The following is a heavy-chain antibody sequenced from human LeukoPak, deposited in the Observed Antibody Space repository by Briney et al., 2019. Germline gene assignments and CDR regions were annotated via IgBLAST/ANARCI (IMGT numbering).Heavy chain of an antibody. Sequence: GGSLRLSCAASGFTFSSHEMNWVRQAPGKGLEWLSYISNSGGDINYADSVKGRFTISRDNAKNSLYLQTNSLRVEDTAVYYCARTLTTTYSWGQGTLVTVSS. CDR3: ARTLTTTYS. D-gene: IGHD4-17*01. CDR1: GFTFSSHE. V-gene: IGHV3-48*03. CDR2: ISNSGGDI. J-gene: IGHJ4*02.